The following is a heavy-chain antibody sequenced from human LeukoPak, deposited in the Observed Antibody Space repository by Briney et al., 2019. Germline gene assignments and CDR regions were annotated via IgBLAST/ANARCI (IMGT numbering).Heavy chain of an antibody. J-gene: IGHJ4*02. CDR2: INPSGGST. V-gene: IGHV1-46*01. D-gene: IGHD3-3*01. Sequence: GASVKVSCKASGYTFTSYYMHWVRQAPGQGLEWMGIINPSGGSTSYAQKFQGRVTMTRDMSTSTVYMELSSLRSEDTAVYYCARADYDFWSGYLIGGGVDYWGQGTLVTVSS. CDR1: GYTFTSYY. CDR3: ARADYDFWSGYLIGGGVDY.